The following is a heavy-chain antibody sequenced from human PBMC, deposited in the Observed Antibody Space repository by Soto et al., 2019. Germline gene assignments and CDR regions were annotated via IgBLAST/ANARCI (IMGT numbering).Heavy chain of an antibody. D-gene: IGHD3-3*01. J-gene: IGHJ5*02. Sequence: QVQLVQSGAEVKKPGASVKVSCTASGYTFKSFYMHWVRQAPGQGLEWIGMINPTDGSVSFAQKFQDRVTSTTDRPTSTVYMELSSLTREDTAVYFCARDFGRHGAVDTTGWFDPWGQGTLVTVSS. V-gene: IGHV1-46*02. CDR2: INPTDGSV. CDR3: ARDFGRHGAVDTTGWFDP. CDR1: GYTFKSFY.